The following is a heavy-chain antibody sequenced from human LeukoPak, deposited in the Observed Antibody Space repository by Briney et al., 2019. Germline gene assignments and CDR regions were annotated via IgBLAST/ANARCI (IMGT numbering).Heavy chain of an antibody. CDR1: GGTFSSYA. Sequence: SVKVSWKASGGTFSSYAISWVRQAPGQGLEWMGGIIPIFGTANYAQKFQGRVTITADKSTSTAYMELSSLRSEDTAVYYCARHECGGDCYYWFDPWGQGTLVTVSS. V-gene: IGHV1-69*06. J-gene: IGHJ5*02. CDR2: IIPIFGTA. CDR3: ARHECGGDCYYWFDP. D-gene: IGHD2-21*02.